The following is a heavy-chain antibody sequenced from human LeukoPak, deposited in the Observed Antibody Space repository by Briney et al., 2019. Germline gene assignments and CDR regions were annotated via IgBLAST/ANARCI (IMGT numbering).Heavy chain of an antibody. CDR1: GFTIDSYA. CDR2: ISSGGTT. V-gene: IGHV3-23*01. CDR3: AKDWASGNYFDY. J-gene: IGHJ4*02. D-gene: IGHD1-14*01. Sequence: PGGSLRLSCAASGFTIDSYAMSWVRQAPGKGLEWVSAISSGGTTYYADSVKGRLTISRDNSKSTLYLQMNSLSAEDTAVYYCAKDWASGNYFDYWGQGTLVTVSS.